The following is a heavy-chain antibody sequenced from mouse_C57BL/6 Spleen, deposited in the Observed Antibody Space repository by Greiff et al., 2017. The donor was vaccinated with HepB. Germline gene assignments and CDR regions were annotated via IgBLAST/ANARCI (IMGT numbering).Heavy chain of an antibody. CDR3: ARDLRRGAWFAY. V-gene: IGHV3-6*01. CDR2: ISYDGSN. CDR1: GYSITSGYY. Sequence: DVQLVESGPGLVKPSQSLSLTCSVTGYSITSGYYWNWIRQFPGNKLEWMGYISYDGSNNYNPSLKNRISITRDTTKNQFFLKLNSVTTEDTATYYCARDLRRGAWFAYWGQGTLVTVSA. D-gene: IGHD2-12*01. J-gene: IGHJ3*01.